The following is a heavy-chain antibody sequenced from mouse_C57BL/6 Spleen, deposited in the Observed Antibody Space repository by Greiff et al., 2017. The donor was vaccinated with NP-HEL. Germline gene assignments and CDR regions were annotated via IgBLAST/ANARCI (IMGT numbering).Heavy chain of an antibody. D-gene: IGHD1-1*01. CDR1: GYSITSGYY. J-gene: IGHJ3*01. Sequence: DVQLQESGPGLVKPSQSLSLTCSVTGYSITSGYYWNWIRQFPGNKLEWMGYISYDGSNNYNPSLKNRISITRDTSKNQFFLKLNSVTTEDTATYYCARGDYYGSGAWFAYWGQGTLVTVSA. V-gene: IGHV3-6*01. CDR2: ISYDGSN. CDR3: ARGDYYGSGAWFAY.